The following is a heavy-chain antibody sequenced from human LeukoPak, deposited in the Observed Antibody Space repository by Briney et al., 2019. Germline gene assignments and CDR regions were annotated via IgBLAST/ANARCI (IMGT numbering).Heavy chain of an antibody. CDR1: GFTFSSYE. Sequence: QPGGSLRLSCAASGFTFSSYEMNWVRQAPGKGLEWVSYSSSGGNTIYYADSVKGRFTISRDNAKNSLYLQMNSLRAEDTAVYYCARDYGDFAAFDIWGQGTMVTVSS. D-gene: IGHD4-17*01. CDR3: ARDYGDFAAFDI. V-gene: IGHV3-48*03. CDR2: SSSGGNTI. J-gene: IGHJ3*02.